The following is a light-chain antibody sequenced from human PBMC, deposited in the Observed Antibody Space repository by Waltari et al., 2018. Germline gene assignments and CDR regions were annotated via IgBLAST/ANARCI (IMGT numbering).Light chain of an antibody. V-gene: IGKV1-39*01. J-gene: IGKJ2*03. CDR3: QASYTTPYS. Sequence: DLQMTQSPSSLSASVGDRVTISCRASKNIRSHLSWYQQKPAIAPKLVIYAASTLQSGVPSRFSGSGSGTNFTLTITSLQAEDFATYFCQASYTTPYSFGQGTKVEIK. CDR2: AAS. CDR1: KNIRSH.